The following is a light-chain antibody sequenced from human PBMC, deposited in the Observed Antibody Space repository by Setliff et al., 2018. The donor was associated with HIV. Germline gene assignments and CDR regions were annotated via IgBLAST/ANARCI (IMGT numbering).Light chain of an antibody. Sequence: QSVLTQPRSVSGSPGQSVTISCTGTSSDIGTYDYVSWYQQYPGKAPKLMIYSISNRPSGVSIRFSGSKSGNTASLTISGLQAEDEADYYCSSYTTSSTEVFGTGTKVTVL. V-gene: IGLV2-14*03. CDR3: SSYTTSSTEV. J-gene: IGLJ1*01. CDR2: SIS. CDR1: SSDIGTYDY.